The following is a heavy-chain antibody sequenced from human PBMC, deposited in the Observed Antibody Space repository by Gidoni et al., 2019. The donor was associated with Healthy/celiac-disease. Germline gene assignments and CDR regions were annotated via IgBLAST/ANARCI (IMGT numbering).Heavy chain of an antibody. V-gene: IGHV3-15*01. D-gene: IGHD3-10*01. J-gene: IGHJ6*02. Sequence: EVQLVESGGGLVTPGGSLRLSCAASGFTISNAWVSWVRQAPGKGLEWVGRIKSKNDGGTTDYAAPVKGRLTISRDDSKNTLYLQMNSLKTEDTAVYYCTTGGVVRGGGQGTTVTVSS. CDR2: IKSKNDGGTT. CDR3: TTGGVVRG. CDR1: GFTISNAW.